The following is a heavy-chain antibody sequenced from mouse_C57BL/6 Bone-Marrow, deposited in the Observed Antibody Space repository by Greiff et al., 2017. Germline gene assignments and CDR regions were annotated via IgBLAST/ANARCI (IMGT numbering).Heavy chain of an antibody. CDR3: ARGGYEPWFAY. D-gene: IGHD2-2*01. Sequence: QVQLQQPGAELVRPGSSVKLSCKASGYTFTSYWMDWVKQRPGQGLEWIGNIYPSDSETHYNQKFKDKATLTVDKSSSTAYMQLSSLTSEGSAVYYWARGGYEPWFAYWGQGTLVTVSA. CDR1: GYTFTSYW. J-gene: IGHJ3*01. CDR2: IYPSDSET. V-gene: IGHV1-61*01.